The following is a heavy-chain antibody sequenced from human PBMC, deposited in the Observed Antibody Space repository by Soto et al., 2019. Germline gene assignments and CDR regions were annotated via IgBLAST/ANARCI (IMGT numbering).Heavy chain of an antibody. V-gene: IGHV4-30-4*01. CDR2: IFYSGST. J-gene: IGHJ5*02. D-gene: IGHD3-16*01. Sequence: PSETLSLTCTVSGGSISNGDYYWSWIRQPPGKGLEWIGHIFYSGSTYYDPSLKSRVTMSVDTSKNQLSLKLSSVTAADTAVYYCARERKNPIKGGFDPWGQGTLVTVSS. CDR3: ARERKNPIKGGFDP. CDR1: GGSISNGDYY.